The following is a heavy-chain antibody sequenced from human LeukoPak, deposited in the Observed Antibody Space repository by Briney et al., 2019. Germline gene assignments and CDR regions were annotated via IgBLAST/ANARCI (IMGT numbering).Heavy chain of an antibody. D-gene: IGHD2-2*01. CDR1: GFTFSSHG. J-gene: IGHJ5*02. CDR2: IRYDGSNK. CDR3: ARMVPLPAARGWFDP. V-gene: IGHV3-30*02. Sequence: GGSLRLSCVASGFTFSSHGMHWVRQAPGKGLEWVAFIRYDGSNKYYADSVKGRFTISRDNSKNTLYLQMNSLRAEDTAVYYCARMVPLPAARGWFDPWGQGTLVTVSS.